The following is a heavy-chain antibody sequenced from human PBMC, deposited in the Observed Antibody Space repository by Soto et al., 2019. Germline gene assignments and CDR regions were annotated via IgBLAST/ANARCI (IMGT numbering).Heavy chain of an antibody. CDR3: AREKYYDTYYYYGMDV. J-gene: IGHJ6*02. CDR2: IIPIFGTA. Sequence: QVQLVQSGAEMKKPGSSVKVSCKASGGTFSSYAISWVRQAPGQGLEWMGGIIPIFGTANYAQKFQGRVTITADESTSTAYMELSCLRSEDTAVYYCAREKYYDTYYYYGMDVWGQGTTVTVSS. CDR1: GGTFSSYA. D-gene: IGHD3-22*01. V-gene: IGHV1-69*01.